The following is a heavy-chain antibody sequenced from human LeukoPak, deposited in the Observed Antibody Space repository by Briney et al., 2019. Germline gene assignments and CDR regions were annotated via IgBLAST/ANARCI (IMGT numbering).Heavy chain of an antibody. CDR3: ARARYSSSWEYYFDY. J-gene: IGHJ4*02. Sequence: PSETLSLTCAVYGGSFSGYYCSWIRQPPGKGLEWIGEINHSGSTNYNPSLKSRVTISVDTSKNQFSLKLSSVTAADTAVYYCARARYSSSWEYYFDYWGQGTLVTVSS. D-gene: IGHD6-13*01. CDR1: GGSFSGYY. CDR2: INHSGST. V-gene: IGHV4-34*01.